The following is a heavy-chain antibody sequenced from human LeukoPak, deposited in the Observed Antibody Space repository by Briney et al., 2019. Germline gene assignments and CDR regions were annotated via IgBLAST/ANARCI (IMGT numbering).Heavy chain of an antibody. CDR3: ARGEWDDFWSGTTGFDP. V-gene: IGHV6-1*01. Sequence: SQTLSLTCAISGDSVSSNSAAWDWIRQSPPRGLEGLGRTYYRSKWYNDYAVSVKSRITINPDTSKNQFSLQLNSVTPEDTAVYYCARGEWDDFWSGTTGFDPWGQGTLVTVSS. CDR1: GDSVSSNSAA. D-gene: IGHD3-3*01. J-gene: IGHJ5*02. CDR2: TYYRSKWYN.